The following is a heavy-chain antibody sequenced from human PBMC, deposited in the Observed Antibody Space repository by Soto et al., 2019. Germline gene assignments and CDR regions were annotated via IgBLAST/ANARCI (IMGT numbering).Heavy chain of an antibody. CDR2: ISTTSGST. CDR3: ARDSGYYDF. Sequence: ASVKVSCKTSGYTFSSYSINWVRQAPGQGLEWMAWISTTSGSTHYAERVQGRVTVTLDKSARTAFMEMWGLTSDDTAVYFCARDSGYYDFWGQGTLVTVSS. CDR1: GYTFSSYS. D-gene: IGHD2-15*01. J-gene: IGHJ4*02. V-gene: IGHV1-18*01.